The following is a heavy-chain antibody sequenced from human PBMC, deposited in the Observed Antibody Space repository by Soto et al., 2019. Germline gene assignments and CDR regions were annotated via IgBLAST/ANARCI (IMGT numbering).Heavy chain of an antibody. CDR1: GDSVSRNSAA. D-gene: IGHD1-7*01. Sequence: QTLSLTCAISGDSVSRNSAAWNWIRQSPSGGLEWLGRTYYRSKWYYGYAVSVRSRITINPDTSKNQFSLQLNSVTPDDTAVYYCVRDSELGPEAFDIWGQGTMVTVSS. J-gene: IGHJ3*02. CDR3: VRDSELGPEAFDI. CDR2: TYYRSKWYY. V-gene: IGHV6-1*01.